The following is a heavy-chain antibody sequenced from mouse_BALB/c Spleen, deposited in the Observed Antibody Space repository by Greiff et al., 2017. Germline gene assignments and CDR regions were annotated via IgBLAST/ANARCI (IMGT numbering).Heavy chain of an antibody. Sequence: EVQLQQSGAELVRPGALVKLSCKASGFNIKDYYMHWVKQRPEQGLEWIGWIDPENGNTIYDPKFQGKASITADTSSNTAYLQLSSLTSEDTAVYDCARHYGSSYDYAMDYWGQGTSVTVSS. CDR1: GFNIKDYY. CDR3: ARHYGSSYDYAMDY. D-gene: IGHD1-1*01. V-gene: IGHV14-1*02. CDR2: IDPENGNT. J-gene: IGHJ4*01.